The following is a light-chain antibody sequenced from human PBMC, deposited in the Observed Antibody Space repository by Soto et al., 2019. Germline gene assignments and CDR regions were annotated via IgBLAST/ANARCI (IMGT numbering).Light chain of an antibody. CDR1: SSDVGAYEH. CDR3: SSYSTTNILV. CDR2: DVN. J-gene: IGLJ1*01. Sequence: QSALTQPASVSGSPGQSVTISCTGASSDVGAYEHVSWYQQHPGRAPKLILYDVNNRPSGVSNHFSGSKSGNTASLVISGLQANNEADYYCSSYSTTNILVFGSGTKVTVL. V-gene: IGLV2-14*03.